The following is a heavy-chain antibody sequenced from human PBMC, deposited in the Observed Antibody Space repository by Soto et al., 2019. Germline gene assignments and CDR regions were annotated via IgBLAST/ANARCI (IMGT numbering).Heavy chain of an antibody. CDR2: IDPSDSYT. CDR1: GYSFTSYW. Sequence: PGESLKISCKGSGYSFTSYWISWVRQMPGRGLEWMGRIDPSDSYTNYSPSFQGHVTISADKSISTAYLQWSSLKASDTAMYYCAVGNYVGYYYYGMDVWGQGTTVTVSS. D-gene: IGHD4-4*01. CDR3: AVGNYVGYYYYGMDV. V-gene: IGHV5-10-1*01. J-gene: IGHJ6*02.